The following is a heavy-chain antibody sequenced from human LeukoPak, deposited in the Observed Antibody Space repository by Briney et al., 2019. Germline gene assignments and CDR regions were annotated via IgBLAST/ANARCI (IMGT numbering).Heavy chain of an antibody. CDR1: GGSFSGYY. V-gene: IGHV4-34*01. CDR3: AGEAGNSSTINWFDP. J-gene: IGHJ5*02. CDR2: INHSGST. Sequence: PSETLSFTCAVYGGSFSGYYWSWIRQPPGKGLEWIGEINHSGSTNYNPSLKSRVTISVDTSKNQFSLKLSSVTAADTAVYYCAGEAGNSSTINWFDPWGQGTLVTVSS. D-gene: IGHD6-13*01.